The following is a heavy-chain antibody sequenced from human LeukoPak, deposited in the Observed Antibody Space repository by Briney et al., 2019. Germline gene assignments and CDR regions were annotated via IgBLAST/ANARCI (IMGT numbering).Heavy chain of an antibody. CDR3: ASSNTPAGKWLQLPSEY. J-gene: IGHJ4*02. Sequence: GGSLRLSCAASGFTFSNYWMSWVRQAPGKGLEWVANIKQDGSEKYYVDPVKGRFTISRDNAKKSLFLQMNSLRAEDTAVYYCASSNTPAGKWLQLPSEYWGQGTLVTVSS. D-gene: IGHD5-24*01. V-gene: IGHV3-7*05. CDR2: IKQDGSEK. CDR1: GFTFSNYW.